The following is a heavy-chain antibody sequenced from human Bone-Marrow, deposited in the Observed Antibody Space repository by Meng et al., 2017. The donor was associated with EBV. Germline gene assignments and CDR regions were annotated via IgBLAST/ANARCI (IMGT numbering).Heavy chain of an antibody. J-gene: IGHJ5*02. CDR3: ARADCSSTSCYDSRGWFDP. CDR2: IHYSGST. Sequence: VQPQASGTGLVKPSETLSLTCTVAGGSVSSGSYYWSWIRQPPGKGLEWIGYIHYSGSTNYNPSLKSRVTISVDTSKNQFSLKLSSVTAADTAVYYCARADCSSTSCYDSRGWFDPWGQGTLVTVSS. D-gene: IGHD2-2*01. CDR1: GGSVSSGSYY. V-gene: IGHV4-61*01.